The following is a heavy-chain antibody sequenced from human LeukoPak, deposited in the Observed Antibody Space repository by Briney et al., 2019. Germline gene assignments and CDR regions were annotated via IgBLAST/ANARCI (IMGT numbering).Heavy chain of an antibody. CDR1: GGSISSYY. Sequence: SETLSLTCTVSGGSISSYYWSWIRQPPGKGLEWIGYIYYSGSTNYNPSLKSRVTISVDTSKNQFSLKLSSVTAADTAVYYCARSAARHLDYWGQGTLVTVSS. D-gene: IGHD6-6*01. V-gene: IGHV4-59*01. CDR3: ARSAARHLDY. CDR2: IYYSGST. J-gene: IGHJ4*02.